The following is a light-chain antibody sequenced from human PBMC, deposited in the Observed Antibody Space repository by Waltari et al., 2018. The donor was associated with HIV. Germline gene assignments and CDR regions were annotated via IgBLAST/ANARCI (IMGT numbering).Light chain of an antibody. CDR3: QQYYKWPPFT. Sequence: IIMTQSPATVSGSPGERVTLSCWASQNINTNLAWYQQKPGQPPRLLIFEASTRATGFPDRFSGGGSGADFTLTISSLQSDDYAIYYCQQYYKWPPFTFGRGTKVDVK. CDR2: EAS. J-gene: IGKJ3*01. CDR1: QNINTN. V-gene: IGKV3-15*01.